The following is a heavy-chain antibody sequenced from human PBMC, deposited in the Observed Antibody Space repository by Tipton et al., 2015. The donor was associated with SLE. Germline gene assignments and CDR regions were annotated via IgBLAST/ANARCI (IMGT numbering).Heavy chain of an antibody. D-gene: IGHD5-12*01. CDR3: ASTGYSSYWYFDL. CDR2: IKQDGSEK. V-gene: IGHV3-7*05. Sequence: SLRLSCAASGFTFSSYWMSWVRQAPGKALEWVANIKQDGSEKYYVDSVKGRFTISRDNAKNSLYLQMNSLRAEDTAVYYCASTGYSSYWYFDLWGRGTLVTVSS. CDR1: GFTFSSYW. J-gene: IGHJ2*01.